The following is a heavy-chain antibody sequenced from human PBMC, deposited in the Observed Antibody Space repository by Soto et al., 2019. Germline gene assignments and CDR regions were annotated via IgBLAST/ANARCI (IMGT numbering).Heavy chain of an antibody. D-gene: IGHD2-15*01. J-gene: IGHJ4*02. V-gene: IGHV4-39*02. CDR3: AKVVVAATRHSDFDS. Sequence: PSETLSLTCTVSGGSINSNNYYWAWIRQPPGKGLAWIASIYYDGSTYYNTSLKGRVTISRDTSKNQFSLRLTSMTAADTAVYYCAKVVVAATRHSDFDSWGQGTLVTVSS. CDR1: GGSINSNNYY. CDR2: IYYDGST.